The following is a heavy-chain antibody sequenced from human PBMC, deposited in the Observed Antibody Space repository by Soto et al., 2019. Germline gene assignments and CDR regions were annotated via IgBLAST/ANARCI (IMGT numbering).Heavy chain of an antibody. J-gene: IGHJ3*02. CDR3: ARHERLHYAFDI. V-gene: IGHV4-39*01. CDR1: GASFSSSYYY. D-gene: IGHD2-15*01. Sequence: PSETLSLTCTVPGASFSSSYYYWGWIRQPPGKGLEWIGSIYSSGSTYYNPSLKSRVTISVDTSKNQFSLKLSSVTAADTAVYYCARHERLHYAFDIWGQGTMVTVS. CDR2: IYSSGST.